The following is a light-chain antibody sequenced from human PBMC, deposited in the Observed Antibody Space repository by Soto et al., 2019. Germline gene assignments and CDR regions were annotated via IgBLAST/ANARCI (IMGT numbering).Light chain of an antibody. Sequence: EVLFTQSPFTLSLSPGEGATLSCRVSQTLSSAYLAWYQQKPGQAPRLLISATSIRATGIPDRFSGGGSGTDFTLTITRLEPEDFAVYYCQQYITSPYTFGQGTKVDI. CDR2: ATS. CDR3: QQYITSPYT. V-gene: IGKV3-20*01. J-gene: IGKJ2*01. CDR1: QTLSSAY.